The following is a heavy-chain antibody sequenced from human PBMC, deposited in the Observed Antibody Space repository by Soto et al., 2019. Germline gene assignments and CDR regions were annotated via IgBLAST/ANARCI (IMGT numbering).Heavy chain of an antibody. CDR1: GDTFSSYT. D-gene: IGHD3-10*01. V-gene: IGHV1-69*08. J-gene: IGHJ4*02. Sequence: QVQLVQSGAEVKKPGSSVKVSCKASGDTFSSYTISWVRQAPGQGLEWMGRIIPILGIANYAQKFQGRVTITADKSTSTAYMELSSLRSEDTAVYYCAREEYYYGSGAFFDYWGQGTLVTVSS. CDR3: AREEYYYGSGAFFDY. CDR2: IIPILGIA.